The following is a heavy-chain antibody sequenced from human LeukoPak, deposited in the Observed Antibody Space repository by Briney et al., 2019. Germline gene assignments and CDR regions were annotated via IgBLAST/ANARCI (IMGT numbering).Heavy chain of an antibody. J-gene: IGHJ4*02. Sequence: GASVKVSCKASGYTFTSYYMHWVRQAPGQGLEWMGIINPSGGSTSYAQKFQGRVTMTRAMSTSTVYMELSSLRSEDTAVYYCASYVDTAMVMVYWGQGTLVTVSS. CDR1: GYTFTSYY. CDR2: INPSGGST. CDR3: ASYVDTAMVMVY. D-gene: IGHD5-18*01. V-gene: IGHV1-46*01.